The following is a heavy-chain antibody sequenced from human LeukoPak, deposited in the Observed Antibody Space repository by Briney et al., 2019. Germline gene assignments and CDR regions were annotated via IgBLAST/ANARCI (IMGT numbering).Heavy chain of an antibody. J-gene: IGHJ5*02. D-gene: IGHD6-19*01. CDR2: IYWDDAR. CDR3: AHRQSTAVDGRFDP. V-gene: IGHV2-5*02. CDR1: GFSLKTSGVG. Sequence: SGPTLVEPTQTLTLTCTFSGFSLKTSGVGVGWIRQPPGKALEWLALIYWDDARLYRPSLMNRLTITKDTAKNQVVLTMTNVDPMDTGTYYCAHRQSTAVDGRFDPWGQGTLVTVTS.